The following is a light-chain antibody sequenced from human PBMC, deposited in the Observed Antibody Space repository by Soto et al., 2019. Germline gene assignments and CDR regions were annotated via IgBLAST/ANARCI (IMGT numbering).Light chain of an antibody. CDR2: GAS. J-gene: IGKJ2*01. Sequence: EVVMTQSPATLSASPGERVILSCRASQNIGSNLAWYQQRPGQAPRLLMYGASTRATETPARFSGSGSATDFTLTISSLQSEDFAVYYCQQYNNWPPYTFGQGTKLEIE. CDR1: QNIGSN. CDR3: QQYNNWPPYT. V-gene: IGKV3-15*01.